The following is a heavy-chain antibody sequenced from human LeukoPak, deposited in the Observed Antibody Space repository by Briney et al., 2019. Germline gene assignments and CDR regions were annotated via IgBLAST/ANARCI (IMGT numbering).Heavy chain of an antibody. V-gene: IGHV4-38-2*02. J-gene: IGHJ3*02. CDR3: ARDRYSSSWSDAFDI. CDR1: GYSISSGYY. CDR2: IYHSGST. Sequence: SETLSLTCTVSGYSISSGYYWGWIRQPPGKGLEWIGSIYHSGSTYYNPSLKSRVTISVDTSKNQFSLKLSSVTAADTAVYYCARDRYSSSWSDAFDIWGQGTMVTVSS. D-gene: IGHD6-13*01.